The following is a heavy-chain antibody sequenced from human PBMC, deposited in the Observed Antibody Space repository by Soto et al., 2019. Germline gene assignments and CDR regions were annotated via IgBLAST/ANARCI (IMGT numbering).Heavy chain of an antibody. D-gene: IGHD1-1*01. J-gene: IGHJ4*02. CDR2: ISAHNGNT. Sequence: QVHLVQSGAEVKKSGASVKVSCKGSGYDFTTYGITWVRQSPGQGLEWMAWISAHNGNTDYAQKLQGRVTVTRDTSTSTAYMELRSLRSDDTALYYCARLRYGHYWVQGARFPCSS. CDR3: ARLRYGHY. CDR1: GYDFTTYG. V-gene: IGHV1-18*01.